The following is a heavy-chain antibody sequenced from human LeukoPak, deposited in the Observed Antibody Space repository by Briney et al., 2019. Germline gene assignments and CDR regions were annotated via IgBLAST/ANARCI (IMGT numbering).Heavy chain of an antibody. CDR3: AKAQGWFGDVHYGTDI. CDR1: GFTFSSYA. D-gene: IGHD3-10*01. CDR2: ISSSGSSS. Sequence: GGSLRLSCAASGFTFSSYAMNWVRQAPGKGLEWVSVISSSGSSSYYADSVRGRFSISRDKSKNSLYLQMNSLRAGDTAVYYCAKAQGWFGDVHYGTDIWGQGTTVTVSS. J-gene: IGHJ6*02. V-gene: IGHV3-23*01.